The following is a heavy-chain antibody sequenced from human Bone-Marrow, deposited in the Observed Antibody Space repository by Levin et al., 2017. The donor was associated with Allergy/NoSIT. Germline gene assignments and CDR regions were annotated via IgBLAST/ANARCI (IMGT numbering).Heavy chain of an antibody. CDR3: AKDRFGEFDN. CDR1: GFTFSNYG. D-gene: IGHD3-10*01. CDR2: ISYDGSSK. J-gene: IGHJ4*02. Sequence: GGSLRLSCAASGFTFSNYGMHWVRQAPGKGLEWVALISYDGSSKYYADSVKGRLALSRDNSKNMVFLQMNSLRVDDTAVYYCAKDRFGEFDNWGQGALVTVSS. V-gene: IGHV3-30*18.